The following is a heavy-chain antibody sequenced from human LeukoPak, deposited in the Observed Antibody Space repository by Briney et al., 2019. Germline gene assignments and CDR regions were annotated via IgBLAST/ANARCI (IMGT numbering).Heavy chain of an antibody. V-gene: IGHV3-48*04. Sequence: GGSLRLSCAASGFTFSSYSMNWVRQAPGKGLEWVSFISTSSSTIYYADSVRGRFTISRDNAKKALYLQMNSLRPEDTAVYYCVSYYSFDYWGQGTLVTVSS. CDR3: VSYYSFDY. J-gene: IGHJ4*02. D-gene: IGHD3-10*01. CDR1: GFTFSSYS. CDR2: ISTSSSTI.